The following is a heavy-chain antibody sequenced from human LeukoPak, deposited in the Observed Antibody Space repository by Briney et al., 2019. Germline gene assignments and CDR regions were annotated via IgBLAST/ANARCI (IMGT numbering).Heavy chain of an antibody. CDR1: GFTFSSYG. V-gene: IGHV3-30*02. Sequence: PGGSLRLSCAASGFTFSSYGMHWVRQAPGKGLDWVAFIRYDGSNKYYADSVKGRFTISRDNSKNTLYLQMNSLRAEDTAVYYCAKRGGDSSGWNYFDYWGQGTLVTVSS. CDR3: AKRGGDSSGWNYFDY. J-gene: IGHJ4*02. CDR2: IRYDGSNK. D-gene: IGHD6-19*01.